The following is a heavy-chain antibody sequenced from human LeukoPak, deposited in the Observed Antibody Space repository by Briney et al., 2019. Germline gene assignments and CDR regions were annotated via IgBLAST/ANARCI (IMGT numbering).Heavy chain of an antibody. CDR1: GFTFSSYW. J-gene: IGHJ5*02. CDR2: INSDGSST. CDR3: AKDPYGVRVRYNWFDP. Sequence: QPGGSLRLSCAASGFTFSSYWMQWVRQAPGKGLVWVSRINSDGSSTSYADSVKGRFTISRDNAKNTLYLQMNSLRAEDTAVYYCAKDPYGVRVRYNWFDPWGQGTLVTVSS. D-gene: IGHD3-10*01. V-gene: IGHV3-74*01.